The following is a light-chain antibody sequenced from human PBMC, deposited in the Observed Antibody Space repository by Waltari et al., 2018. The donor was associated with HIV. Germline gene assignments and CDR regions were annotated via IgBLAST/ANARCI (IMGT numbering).Light chain of an antibody. Sequence: VLTQSPDTLSLSPGERATLSCRASQTVSRNYLAWYQQKSGQPPRLLIYGASSRATGIPDRFSGSGSGTDFTLTISRLEPEDFAVYYCQEYFTSQSFGQGTRVEMK. CDR3: QEYFTSQS. CDR2: GAS. V-gene: IGKV3-20*01. CDR1: QTVSRNY. J-gene: IGKJ2*03.